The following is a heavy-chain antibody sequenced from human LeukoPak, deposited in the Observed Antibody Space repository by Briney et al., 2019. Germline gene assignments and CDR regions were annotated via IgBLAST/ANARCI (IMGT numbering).Heavy chain of an antibody. CDR2: IYYSGST. CDR1: GGSISSSSYS. CDR3: ARRLRYLGPDY. Sequence: PSETLSLTCTVSGGSISSSSYSWGWIRQPPGKGLEWIGSIYYSGSTYYNPSLKSRVTISVDTSKNQFSLKLSSVTAADTAVYYCARRLRYLGPDYWGQGTLVTVSS. V-gene: IGHV4-39*01. J-gene: IGHJ4*02. D-gene: IGHD3-9*01.